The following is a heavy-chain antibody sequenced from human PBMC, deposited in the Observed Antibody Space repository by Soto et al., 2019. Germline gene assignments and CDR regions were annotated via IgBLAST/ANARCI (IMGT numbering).Heavy chain of an antibody. Sequence: QITLKESGPTLVIPTQTLTLTCTFSGFSLNTRGVGVGWIRQPPGKALEWVALIHWDDEKRYSPSLRNTLTTTKDTSKNQVVLIMTNMDPVDTATYYCAYRPFGWGSGWNFDFWGQGILVTVSS. CDR2: IHWDDEK. D-gene: IGHD6-19*01. V-gene: IGHV2-5*02. CDR1: GFSLNTRGVG. J-gene: IGHJ4*02. CDR3: AYRPFGWGSGWNFDF.